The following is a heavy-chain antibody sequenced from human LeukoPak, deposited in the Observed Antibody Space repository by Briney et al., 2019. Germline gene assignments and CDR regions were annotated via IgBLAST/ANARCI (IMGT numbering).Heavy chain of an antibody. V-gene: IGHV4-39*01. Sequence: KSSETLSLTCTVSNGYISNSNFYWGWIRQPPGKGLEWIGSIFYDGSSDYNPSLKSRVTISVDTSKDQFSLRVNSVTAADTAVYYCARNRMTGSSSWSRPDRRPPDLDYWGQGTLVIVSS. J-gene: IGHJ4*02. CDR2: IFYDGSS. CDR1: NGYISNSNFY. D-gene: IGHD6-13*01. CDR3: ARNRMTGSSSWSRPDRRPPDLDY.